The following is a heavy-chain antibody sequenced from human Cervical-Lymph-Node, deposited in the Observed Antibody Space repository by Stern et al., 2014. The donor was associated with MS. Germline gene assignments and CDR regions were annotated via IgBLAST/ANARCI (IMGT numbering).Heavy chain of an antibody. D-gene: IGHD3-3*01. Sequence: QVQLGQSGGGVVQPGRSLRLSCAASGFTFSSYGMHWVRQAPGKGLEWVALISHDGNKKNYADSLKGRFTISRDNSKNTLYLQLNSLRPEDTGIYYCAKDVDYDFWSGYPDYWGQGALVTVSS. J-gene: IGHJ4*02. V-gene: IGHV3-30*18. CDR3: AKDVDYDFWSGYPDY. CDR1: GFTFSSYG. CDR2: ISHDGNKK.